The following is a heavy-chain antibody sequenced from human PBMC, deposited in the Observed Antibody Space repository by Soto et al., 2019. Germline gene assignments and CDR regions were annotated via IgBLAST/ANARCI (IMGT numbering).Heavy chain of an antibody. J-gene: IGHJ4*01. V-gene: IGHV3-15*07. CDR2: IKSKTHGGTT. CDR1: GFSFTNAW. CDR3: STYTYNDMIVVRLDE. D-gene: IGHD3-22*01. Sequence: GGSLRLSCAASGFSFTNAWINWVRQAPGKGLEWVGRIKSKTHGGTTDFAAPVKGRFAISRDDSKNIAYMQTNSLEIEDAAVYYCSTYTYNDMIVVRLDEWGHGTLVTVSS.